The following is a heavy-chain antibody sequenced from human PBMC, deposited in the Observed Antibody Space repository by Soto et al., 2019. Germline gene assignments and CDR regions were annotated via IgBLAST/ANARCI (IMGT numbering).Heavy chain of an antibody. Sequence: GGAVQISCKGCGDNVSSHWIGWVRQKPGKGLEWMGIIYPGDSDTRYSPSFQGQVTISAEKSISTAYLQWSSLKASDTAVYYCARGGGSGPPRDDDYWGPGTLVTVSS. V-gene: IGHV5-51*01. CDR2: IYPGDSDT. CDR1: GDNVSSHW. D-gene: IGHD6-19*01. CDR3: ARGGGSGPPRDDDY. J-gene: IGHJ4*02.